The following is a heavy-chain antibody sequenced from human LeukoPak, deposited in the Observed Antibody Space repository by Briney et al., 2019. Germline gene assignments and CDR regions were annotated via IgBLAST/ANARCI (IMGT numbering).Heavy chain of an antibody. CDR2: ISGYNGNT. CDR1: GYTFTSYG. V-gene: IGHV1-18*01. CDR3: ARDVGNYYYDGSGYCGPPLFDY. Sequence: ASVKVSCKASGYTFTSYGISWVRQAPGQGLEWMGWISGYNGNTNYAQKLQGRVTMTRDTTTSTAYMELRSLRSDDTAVFYCARDVGNYYYDGSGYCGPPLFDYWGQGTLVTVSS. J-gene: IGHJ4*02. D-gene: IGHD3-22*01.